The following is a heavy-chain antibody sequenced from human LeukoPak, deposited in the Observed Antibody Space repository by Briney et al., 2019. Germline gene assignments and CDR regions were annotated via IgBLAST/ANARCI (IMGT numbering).Heavy chain of an antibody. CDR3: ARYRGHYVSLPSPFDY. D-gene: IGHD4-17*01. CDR2: ISPDDSDT. V-gene: IGHV5-51*01. Sequence: GESLKISCKGSGYRFTDYWIGWVRQVPGKGLEWKGIISPDDSDTRDSPSYSPSFQGQVTISTDESISTAYLQWSSLKASDTAMYYCARYRGHYVSLPSPFDYWGQGTLVTVSS. J-gene: IGHJ4*02. CDR1: GYRFTDYW.